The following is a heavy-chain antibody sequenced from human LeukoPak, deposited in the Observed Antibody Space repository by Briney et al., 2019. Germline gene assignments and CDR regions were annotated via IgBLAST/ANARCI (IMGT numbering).Heavy chain of an antibody. Sequence: GESLKISCKGSGYSFTSYWIGWVRQMPGKGPEWMGIIYPGDSDTRYSPSFQGQVTISADKSISTAYLQWSSLKASDTAMYYCARLGENWSGYLYYFDYWGQGTLVTVSS. J-gene: IGHJ4*02. D-gene: IGHD3-3*01. CDR1: GYSFTSYW. CDR2: IYPGDSDT. CDR3: ARLGENWSGYLYYFDY. V-gene: IGHV5-51*01.